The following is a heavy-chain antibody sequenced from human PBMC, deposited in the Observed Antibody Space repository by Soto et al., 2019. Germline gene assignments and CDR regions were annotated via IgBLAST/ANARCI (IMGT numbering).Heavy chain of an antibody. J-gene: IGHJ4*02. CDR1: GCSISSGGYY. D-gene: IGHD3-22*01. CDR2: IYYSGST. Sequence: QVQLQESGPGLVKPSQTLSLTCTVSGCSISSGGYYWSWIRQHPGKGLEWIGYIYYSGSTYYNPSLKSRVTIPVDTSKNQFSLKLISVTAANTAVYYCARGTTMIPFDYWGQGPLVTVSS. CDR3: ARGTTMIPFDY. V-gene: IGHV4-31*03.